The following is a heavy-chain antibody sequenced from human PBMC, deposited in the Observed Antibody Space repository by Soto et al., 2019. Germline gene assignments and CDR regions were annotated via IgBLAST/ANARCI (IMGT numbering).Heavy chain of an antibody. Sequence: GALRLSCAASGFAFSSYDMSWVRQAPGKGLEWVSAISGSGDRTYYADSVRGRFTISRDNSKNTLYLQMNSLRAEDTAVYFCANRDTSMVTRYYYGMDVWGQGTTVTVSS. V-gene: IGHV3-23*01. D-gene: IGHD5-18*01. J-gene: IGHJ6*02. CDR1: GFAFSSYD. CDR2: ISGSGDRT. CDR3: ANRDTSMVTRYYYGMDV.